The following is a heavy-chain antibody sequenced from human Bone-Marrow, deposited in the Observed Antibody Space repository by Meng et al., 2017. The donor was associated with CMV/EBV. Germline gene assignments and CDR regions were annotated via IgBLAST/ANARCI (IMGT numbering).Heavy chain of an antibody. D-gene: IGHD3-10*01. CDR1: GFTFSSYA. Sequence: GGSLRLSCAASGFTFSSYAMHWVRQAPGKGLEWVAVISYDGSNKYYADSVKGRFTISRDNSKNTLYLQMNSLRAEDTAVYYCAKGLIEGLYGSGSYPYYWGQGTLVTVSS. CDR3: AKGLIEGLYGSGSYPYY. CDR2: ISYDGSNK. V-gene: IGHV3-30-3*01. J-gene: IGHJ4*02.